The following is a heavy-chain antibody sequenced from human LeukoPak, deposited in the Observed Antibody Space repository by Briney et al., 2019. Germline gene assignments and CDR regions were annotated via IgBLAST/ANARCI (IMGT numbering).Heavy chain of an antibody. V-gene: IGHV3-11*06. Sequence: GGSLRLSCAASGFTFSDYYMSWIRQAPGKGLEWVSYISSSSSYTNYADPVKGRFTISRDNAKNSLYLQMNSLRAEDTAVYYCALTMVRGVIISDPYFDYWGQGTLVTVSS. D-gene: IGHD3-10*01. CDR2: ISSSSSYT. CDR3: ALTMVRGVIISDPYFDY. CDR1: GFTFSDYY. J-gene: IGHJ4*02.